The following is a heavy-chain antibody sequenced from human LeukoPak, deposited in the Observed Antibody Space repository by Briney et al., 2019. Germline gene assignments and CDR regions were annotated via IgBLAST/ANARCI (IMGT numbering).Heavy chain of an antibody. CDR1: GGSISSYY. V-gene: IGHV4-59*08. Sequence: KPSETLSLTCTVSGGSISSYYWSWIRQPPGKGLEWIGYIYYSGSTNCNPSLKSRVTISVDTSKNQFSLKLSSVTAADTAVYYCARSGYYYGSLDYWGQGTLVTVSS. J-gene: IGHJ4*02. D-gene: IGHD3-22*01. CDR3: ARSGYYYGSLDY. CDR2: IYYSGST.